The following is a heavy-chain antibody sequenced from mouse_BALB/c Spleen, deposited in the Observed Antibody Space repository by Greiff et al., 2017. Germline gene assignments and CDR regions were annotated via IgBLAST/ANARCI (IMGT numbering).Heavy chain of an antibody. J-gene: IGHJ1*01. CDR2: ISYSGST. CDR1: GYSITSDYA. CDR3: ADLLLRYDWYFDV. D-gene: IGHD1-1*01. V-gene: IGHV3-2*02. Sequence: VQLQQSGPGLVKPSQSLSLTCTVTGYSITSDYAWNWLRQFPGNKLEWMGYISYSGSTSYNPSLKSRISITRDTSKNQFFLQLNSVTTEDTATYYCADLLLRYDWYFDVWAQGPRSPSPQ.